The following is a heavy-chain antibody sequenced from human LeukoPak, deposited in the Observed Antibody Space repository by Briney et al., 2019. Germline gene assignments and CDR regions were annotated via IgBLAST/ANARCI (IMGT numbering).Heavy chain of an antibody. Sequence: GGSLRLSCAASGFTFSSYGMHWVRQAAGKGLEWVAFIRSDGSNKYYAGSVKGRFTISRDNSKNTLYLQMNSLRAEDTAVYYCAKQGVYYYYMDVWGKGTTVTVSS. V-gene: IGHV3-30*02. J-gene: IGHJ6*03. CDR3: AKQGVYYYYMDV. CDR1: GFTFSSYG. CDR2: IRSDGSNK. D-gene: IGHD3-16*01.